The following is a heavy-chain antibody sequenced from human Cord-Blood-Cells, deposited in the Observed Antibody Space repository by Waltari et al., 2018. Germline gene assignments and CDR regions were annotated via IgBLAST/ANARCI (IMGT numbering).Heavy chain of an antibody. CDR1: GYTLTELS. D-gene: IGHD3-10*01. CDR3: ATADQTYYYGSGSLYNFDY. CDR2: FDPEDGET. J-gene: IGHJ4*02. V-gene: IGHV1-24*01. Sequence: QVQLVQSGAEVKKPGASVKVSCKVSGYTLTELSILWVRQAPGTGREWMGGFDPEDGETIYAQKFQGRVTMTEDTSTDTAYMELSSLRSEDTAVYYCATADQTYYYGSGSLYNFDYWGQGTLVTVSS.